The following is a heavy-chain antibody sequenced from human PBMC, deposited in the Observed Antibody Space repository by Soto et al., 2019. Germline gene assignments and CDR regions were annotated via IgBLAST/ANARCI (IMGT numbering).Heavy chain of an antibody. D-gene: IGHD3-9*01. CDR1: GGSVTSSTSS. CDR2: IFYGHGT. CDR3: ARQPTGYPNWFDA. J-gene: IGHJ5*02. V-gene: IGHV4-39*01. Sequence: QVQLQESGPGLVNPSETLSLTCTVSGGSVTSSTSSWAWVRQPPGKGLHWIGTIFYGHGTYYYPSPVSRVTISLDTSKIQFSLELTSVTAADTAVYYCARQPTGYPNWFDAWGRGILVIVSS.